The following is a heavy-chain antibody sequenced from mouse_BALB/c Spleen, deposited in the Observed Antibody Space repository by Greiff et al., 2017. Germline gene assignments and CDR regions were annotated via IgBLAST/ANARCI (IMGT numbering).Heavy chain of an antibody. V-gene: IGHV5-6-5*01. CDR1: GFTFSSYA. CDR3: ARKENGYYNVAWFAY. D-gene: IGHD2-3*01. CDR2: ISSGGST. Sequence: EVKLVESGGGLVKPGGSLKLSCAASGFTFSSYAMSWVRQTPEKRLEWVASISSGGSTYYPDSVKGRFTISRDNARNILYLQMSSLRSEDTAMYYCARKENGYYNVAWFAYWGQGTLVTVSA. J-gene: IGHJ3*01.